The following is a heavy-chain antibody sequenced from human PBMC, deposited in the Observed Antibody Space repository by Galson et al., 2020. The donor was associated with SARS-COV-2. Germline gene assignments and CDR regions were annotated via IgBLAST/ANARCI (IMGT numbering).Heavy chain of an antibody. CDR1: GFTFSRYW. CDR2: INPDGSVT. V-gene: IGHV3-74*01. J-gene: IGHJ6*02. Sequence: GESLKISCAASGFTFSRYWIHWVRQAPGKGLLWVSLINPDGSVTRYADSVKGRFTISRDNAKDTLYLQMNNLRAEDTAVYYCVRDTNRAMDVWGQGTTVIVSS. CDR3: VRDTNRAMDV. D-gene: IGHD3-3*01.